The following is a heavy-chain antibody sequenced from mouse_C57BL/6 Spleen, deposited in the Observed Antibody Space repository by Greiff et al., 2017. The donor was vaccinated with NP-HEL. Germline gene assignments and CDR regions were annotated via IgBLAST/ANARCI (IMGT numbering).Heavy chain of an antibody. CDR2: IYPGDGDT. Sequence: VQLQQSGPELVKPGASVKISCKASGYAFSSSWMNWVKQRPGKGLEWIGRIYPGDGDTNYNGKFKGKATLTADKSSSTAYMQLSSLTSEDSAVYFCARDVLRDYAMDYWGQGTSVTVSS. J-gene: IGHJ4*01. CDR1: GYAFSSSW. V-gene: IGHV1-82*01. CDR3: ARDVLRDYAMDY. D-gene: IGHD1-1*01.